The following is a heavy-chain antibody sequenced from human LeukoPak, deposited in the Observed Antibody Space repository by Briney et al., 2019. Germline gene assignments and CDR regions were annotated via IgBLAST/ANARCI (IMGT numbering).Heavy chain of an antibody. CDR1: GYTFTSYG. J-gene: IGHJ3*02. V-gene: IGHV1-18*01. CDR3: ARHVPGDCSSTSCLGNVAFDI. CDR2: ISAYNGST. D-gene: IGHD2-2*01. Sequence: ASVKVSCKASGYTFTSYGISWVRQAPGQGLEWMGWISAYNGSTNYAQKLQGRVTMTTDTSTSTAYMELRSLRSDDTAVYYCARHVPGDCSSTSCLGNVAFDIWGQGTMVTVSS.